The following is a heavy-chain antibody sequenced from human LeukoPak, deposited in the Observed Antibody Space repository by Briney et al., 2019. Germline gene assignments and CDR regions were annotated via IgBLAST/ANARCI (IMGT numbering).Heavy chain of an antibody. CDR2: IWYDGSYK. V-gene: IGHV3-33*01. J-gene: IGHJ4*02. Sequence: PGRSLRLSCAASGFTFSSYGMHWVRQAPGKGLEWVAVIWYDGSYKYYADSVKGRFTISRDNSKNTLYLQMNSLRAEDTAVYYCARCPQGSSPEENGIDYWGQGTLVTVSS. CDR3: ARCPQGSSPEENGIDY. D-gene: IGHD6-13*01. CDR1: GFTFSSYG.